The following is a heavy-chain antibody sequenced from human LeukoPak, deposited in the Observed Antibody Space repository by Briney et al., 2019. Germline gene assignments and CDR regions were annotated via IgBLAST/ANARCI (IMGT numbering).Heavy chain of an antibody. D-gene: IGHD3-22*01. Sequence: PSETLSLTCTVSGGSISSGGYYWSWTRQHPGKDLEWIGYIYYSGSTYYNPSLKSRVTISVDTSKNQFSLKLSSVTAADTAVYYCARDGYYDSSGLFHDAFDIWGQGTMVTVSS. CDR3: ARDGYYDSSGLFHDAFDI. CDR1: GGSISSGGYY. V-gene: IGHV4-31*03. J-gene: IGHJ3*02. CDR2: IYYSGST.